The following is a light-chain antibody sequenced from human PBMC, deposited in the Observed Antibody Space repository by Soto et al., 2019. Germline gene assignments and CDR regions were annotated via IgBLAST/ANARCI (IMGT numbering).Light chain of an antibody. J-gene: IGKJ1*01. V-gene: IGKV3-20*01. CDR2: GAS. CDR3: RQSATSPRT. CDR1: QTVGNNY. Sequence: EIVLTQSPGTLSLSPGERATLSCRASQTVGNNYLDWYQQKPGQAPRLRIYGASSRATVIPDRFSGSGSGTDFTLTISRLEPEDFAVYYCRQSATSPRTFGQGTKVEIK.